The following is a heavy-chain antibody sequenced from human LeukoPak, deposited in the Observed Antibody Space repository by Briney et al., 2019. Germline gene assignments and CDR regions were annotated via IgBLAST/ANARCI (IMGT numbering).Heavy chain of an antibody. CDR1: GGSISSYY. CDR3: ARDISGWYFGLDRNWYFDL. V-gene: IGHV4-4*07. J-gene: IGHJ2*01. CDR2: IYTSGST. D-gene: IGHD6-19*01. Sequence: SETLSLTCTVSGGSISSYYWSWIRQPAGKGLEWIGRIYTSGSTNYNPSLKSRVTMLVDTSKNQFSLKLSSVTAADTAVYYCARDISGWYFGLDRNWYFDLWGRGTLVTVSS.